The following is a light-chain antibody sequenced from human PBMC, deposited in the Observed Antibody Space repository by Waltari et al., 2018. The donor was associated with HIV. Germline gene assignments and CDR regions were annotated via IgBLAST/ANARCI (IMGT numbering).Light chain of an antibody. CDR2: GKT. CDR3: NSRDSSGNLVV. J-gene: IGLJ2*01. CDR1: SLRNYY. Sequence: SSELTQDPAVSVALGQTIRITCQGDSLRNYYASWYQQKPGQAPVLVIYGKTNRPSGIPDRFSGSYSGNTASLTITWAQAEDEADYYCNSRDSSGNLVVFGGGTKVTVL. V-gene: IGLV3-19*01.